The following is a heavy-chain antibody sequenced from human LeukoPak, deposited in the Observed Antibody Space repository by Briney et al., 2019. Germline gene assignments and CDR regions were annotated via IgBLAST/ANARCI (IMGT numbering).Heavy chain of an antibody. J-gene: IGHJ4*02. V-gene: IGHV3-64*01. CDR3: ARTYSYGAGTYSSFGY. CDR1: GFTFDNYA. D-gene: IGHD3-10*01. CDR2: LSPNGDST. Sequence: SGGSLRLSCAAFGFTFDNYALHWVRQAPGKGLEYVSSLSPNGDSTYYANSVKGRLTIFRDNPQHTLFLQMGSLRVEDTAVYYCARTYSYGAGTYSSFGYWGQGTLVTVSP.